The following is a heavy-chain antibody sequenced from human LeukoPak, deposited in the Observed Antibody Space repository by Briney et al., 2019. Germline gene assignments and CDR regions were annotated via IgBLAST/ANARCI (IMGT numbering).Heavy chain of an antibody. CDR3: AREGYSYGSDSNWFDP. Sequence: GASVKVSCKAFGYTFTGYYMHWVRQAPGQGLEWMGWINPNSGGTNYAQKFQGRVTMTRDTSISTAYMELSSLRSEDTAVYYCAREGYSYGSDSNWFDPWGQGTLVTVSS. D-gene: IGHD5-18*01. CDR1: GYTFTGYY. CDR2: INPNSGGT. J-gene: IGHJ5*02. V-gene: IGHV1-2*02.